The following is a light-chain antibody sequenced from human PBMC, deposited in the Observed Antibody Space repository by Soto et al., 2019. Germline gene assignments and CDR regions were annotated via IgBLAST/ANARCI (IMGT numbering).Light chain of an antibody. Sequence: DILMTQSPSTLSASVGDRVIITCRARQDVSQWLAWYQQKPGKAPKLLIYKASQLESGVPSRFSGRGSGTEFTLTIRDLQPDDFATYFCQQYDSDSYTFGQGTKLDIK. CDR1: QDVSQW. CDR3: QQYDSDSYT. V-gene: IGKV1-5*03. CDR2: KAS. J-gene: IGKJ2*01.